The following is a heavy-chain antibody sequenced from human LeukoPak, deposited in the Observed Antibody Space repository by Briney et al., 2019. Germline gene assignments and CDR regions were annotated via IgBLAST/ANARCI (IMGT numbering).Heavy chain of an antibody. J-gene: IGHJ4*02. V-gene: IGHV3-21*01. CDR3: ATVLVATGRLDY. D-gene: IGHD5-12*01. CDR2: ISSSSSYI. Sequence: GGSLRLSCAASGFSSSDYAMTWVRQAPGKGLGWVSSISSSSSYIYYADSVKGRFTISRDNAKNSLYLQMNSLRAEDTAVYYCATVLVATGRLDYWGQGTLVTVSS. CDR1: GFSSSDYA.